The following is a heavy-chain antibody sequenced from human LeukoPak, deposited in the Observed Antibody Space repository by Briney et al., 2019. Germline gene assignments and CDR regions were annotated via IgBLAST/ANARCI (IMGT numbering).Heavy chain of an antibody. V-gene: IGHV5-51*01. CDR3: ARLVLDDILTGYYKGGDWFDP. J-gene: IGHJ5*02. CDR2: IYPGDSDT. CDR1: GYSFTSYW. D-gene: IGHD3-9*01. Sequence: GESLKISCKGSGYSFTSYWIGWVRQMPGKGLEWMGIIYPGDSDTGYSPSFQGQVTISADKSISTAYLQWSSLKASDTAMYYCARLVLDDILTGYYKGGDWFDPRGQGTLVTVSS.